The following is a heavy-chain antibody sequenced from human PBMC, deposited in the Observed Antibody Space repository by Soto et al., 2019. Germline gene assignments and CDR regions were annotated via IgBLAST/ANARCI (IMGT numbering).Heavy chain of an antibody. CDR1: GYSFTSYW. CDR2: IYPGDSDT. D-gene: IGHD6-19*01. J-gene: IGHJ4*02. V-gene: IGHV5-51*01. CDR3: AMHNEAVAATY. Sequence: PGESLKISCKASGYSFTSYWIGWVRQIPGKGLEWMGVIYPGDSDTRYSPSFQGQVTISADKSISTAYLQWSSLKASDTAVYFCAMHNEAVAATYWGQGTLVTVSS.